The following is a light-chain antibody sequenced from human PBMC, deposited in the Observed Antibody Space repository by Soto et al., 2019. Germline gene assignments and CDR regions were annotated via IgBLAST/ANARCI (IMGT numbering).Light chain of an antibody. V-gene: IGKV1-39*01. Sequence: DIQLTQSPSPLSASFGDRVAITCLASQSISTYLNWYQQKPGKAPKVLIYAASNLQSGVPPRFSGSGSGTDFTLTISSLQPEDVATYFCQQSYRTPITFGQGRRLEI. CDR1: QSISTY. J-gene: IGKJ5*01. CDR3: QQSYRTPIT. CDR2: AAS.